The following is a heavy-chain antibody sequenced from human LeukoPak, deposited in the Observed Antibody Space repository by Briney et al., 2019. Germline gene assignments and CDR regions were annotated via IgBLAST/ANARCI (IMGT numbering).Heavy chain of an antibody. Sequence: GGTLRLSCVTSGFTFSSYAFHWVRQAPGKGLEWVATMSFDVNNKYYADSVRGRFTISRDNSKNTLYLQMNSLGAEDTAVYSCARGYCTSSSCYNDYWGQGTLVTVSS. J-gene: IGHJ4*02. D-gene: IGHD2-2*02. V-gene: IGHV3-30*04. CDR2: MSFDVNNK. CDR1: GFTFSSYA. CDR3: ARGYCTSSSCYNDY.